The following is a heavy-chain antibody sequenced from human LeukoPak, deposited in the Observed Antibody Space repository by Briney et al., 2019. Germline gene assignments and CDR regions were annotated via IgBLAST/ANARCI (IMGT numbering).Heavy chain of an antibody. D-gene: IGHD5-18*01. CDR2: IYRSGSA. V-gene: IGHV4-39*01. Sequence: SETLSLTCTVSGGSISSTGYYWGWIRQPPGKGLEWIGSIYRSGSAYYKPSLTSRVTMSVDTSKNQFSLKLSSVTAPDTAVYYCARHRGYSYGYQDYWGQGTLVTVSS. CDR3: ARHRGYSYGYQDY. J-gene: IGHJ4*02. CDR1: GGSISSTGYY.